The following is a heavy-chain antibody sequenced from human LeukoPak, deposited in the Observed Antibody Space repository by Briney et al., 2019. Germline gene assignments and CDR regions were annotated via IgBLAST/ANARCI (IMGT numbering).Heavy chain of an antibody. CDR3: ARPARHCSSTSCYNFRYFDY. CDR2: ISYDESNK. V-gene: IGHV3-30*19. Sequence: QPGRPLRLSCAASGFTFSSYGMHWVRQAPGKGLEWVAVISYDESNKYYADSVKGRFTISRDNSKNTLYLQMNSLRAEDTAVYYCARPARHCSSTSCYNFRYFDYWGQGTLVTVSS. CDR1: GFTFSSYG. D-gene: IGHD2-2*02. J-gene: IGHJ4*02.